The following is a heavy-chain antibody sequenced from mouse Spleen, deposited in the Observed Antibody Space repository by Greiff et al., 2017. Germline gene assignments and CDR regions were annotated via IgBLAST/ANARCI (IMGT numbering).Heavy chain of an antibody. Sequence: EVKLMESGGGLVKLGGSLKLSCAASGFTFSSYAMSWVRQTPEKRLEWVATISSGGGNTYYPDSVKGRFTISRDNAKNTLYLQMSSLKSEDTAMYYCARPLTGTKAWFAYWGQGTLVTVSA. J-gene: IGHJ3*01. CDR1: GFTFSSYA. V-gene: IGHV5-9*04. CDR3: ARPLTGTKAWFAY. CDR2: ISSGGGNT. D-gene: IGHD4-1*01.